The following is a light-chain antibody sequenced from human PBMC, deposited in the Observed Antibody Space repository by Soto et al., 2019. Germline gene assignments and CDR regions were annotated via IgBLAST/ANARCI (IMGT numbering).Light chain of an antibody. V-gene: IGLV2-14*01. CDR1: SSDVGGYNY. CDR3: CSYTSSSTRV. Sequence: QSALTQPASVSVSPGQSITISCTGTSSDVGGYNYVSWYQQHPGKAPKLMIYDASNRPSGVSNRFSGSKSGNTASLTISGLQAEDEDDYYYCSYTSSSTRVFGGGTKLTVL. CDR2: DAS. J-gene: IGLJ2*01.